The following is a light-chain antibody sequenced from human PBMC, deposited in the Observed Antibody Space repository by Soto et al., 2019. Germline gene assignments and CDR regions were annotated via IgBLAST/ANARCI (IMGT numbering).Light chain of an antibody. Sequence: QSVLTQPPSASGTPGQRVTISCSGSSSNIGSNTVNWYQQLPGTAPKHLIYSNNQRPSGVPDRFSGSKSGTSAALATSGLQYEDEAEYYCAACDDSLNVNYVFGTGTKLTVL. CDR1: SSNIGSNT. CDR2: SNN. CDR3: AACDDSLNVNYV. V-gene: IGLV1-44*01. J-gene: IGLJ1*01.